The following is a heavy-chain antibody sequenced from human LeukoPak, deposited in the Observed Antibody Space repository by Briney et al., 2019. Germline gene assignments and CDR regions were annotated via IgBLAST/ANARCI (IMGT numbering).Heavy chain of an antibody. V-gene: IGHV4-59*02. J-gene: IGHJ6*03. CDR1: GGSVSDFY. D-gene: IGHD3-16*01. CDR3: ARNGGSRFFYMDI. Sequence: PSETLSLTCSVSGGSVSDFYWSWIRQSPGKGLKWIGYIYYGGSTTYSPSLKSRVSISRDTSRNQLSLKLTSLTAADTAVYYCARNGGSRFFYMDISGARTTVSVS. CDR2: IYYGGST.